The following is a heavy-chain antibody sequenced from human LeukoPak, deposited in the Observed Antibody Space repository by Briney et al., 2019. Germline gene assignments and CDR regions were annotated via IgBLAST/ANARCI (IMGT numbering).Heavy chain of an antibody. CDR1: GFTFSDYW. V-gene: IGHV3-7*01. J-gene: IGHJ4*02. Sequence: GGSLRLSCAASGFTFSDYWMSWVRQAPGKGLEWLANVKKDGSEKNYVASVRGRFTISRDNARRSLYLYMNNLRPEDTGVYYCRTGHYSGLWGQGTLVIVSS. CDR2: VKKDGSEK. CDR3: RTGHYSGL. D-gene: IGHD4-11*01.